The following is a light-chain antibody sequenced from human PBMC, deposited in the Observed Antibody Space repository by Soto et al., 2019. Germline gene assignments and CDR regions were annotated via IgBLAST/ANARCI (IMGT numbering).Light chain of an antibody. CDR3: QSYDSSLRGLV. J-gene: IGLJ2*01. CDR2: GNN. Sequence: QSVLTQPPSVSGAPGQMVTISCTGSSSNIGAGYDVHWYQQLPGTAPKLLMYGNNIRPSGGADRFSDSKSGTSVSLAITGLQAEDEAAYFCQSYDSSLRGLVFGGGTKLTVL. CDR1: SSNIGAGYD. V-gene: IGLV1-40*01.